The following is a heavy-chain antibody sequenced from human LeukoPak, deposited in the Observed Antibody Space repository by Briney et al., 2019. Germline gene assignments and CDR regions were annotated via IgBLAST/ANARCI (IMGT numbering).Heavy chain of an antibody. Sequence: ASVKVSCKVSGYTLTELSMHWVRQAPGKGLEWMGGFDPEDGETIYAQKFQGRVTITTDESTSTAYMELSSLRSEDTAVYYCARDSVATGYYFDYWGRGTLVTVSS. D-gene: IGHD1-26*01. CDR3: ARDSVATGYYFDY. V-gene: IGHV1-24*01. CDR1: GYTLTELS. J-gene: IGHJ4*02. CDR2: FDPEDGET.